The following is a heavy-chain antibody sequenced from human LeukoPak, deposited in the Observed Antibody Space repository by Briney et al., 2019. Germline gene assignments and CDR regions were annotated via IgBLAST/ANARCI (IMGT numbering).Heavy chain of an antibody. CDR1: GGSISSSSYY. D-gene: IGHD5-12*01. CDR2: IYYSGST. Sequence: PSETLSLTCTVSGGSISSSSYYWGWIRQPPGKGLEWIGSIYYSGSTYYNPSLKSRVTISVDTSKNQFSLKLSSVTAADTAVYYCARESYDYEEAHYWGQGTLVTVSS. V-gene: IGHV4-39*07. J-gene: IGHJ4*02. CDR3: ARESYDYEEAHY.